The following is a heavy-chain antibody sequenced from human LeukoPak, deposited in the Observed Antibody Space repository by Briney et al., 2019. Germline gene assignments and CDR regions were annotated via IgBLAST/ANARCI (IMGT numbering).Heavy chain of an antibody. V-gene: IGHV5-51*01. J-gene: IGHJ6*02. CDR2: IYPGDSDT. Sequence: GESLKISCKGSGYSFTSYWTGWVRQMPGKGLEWMGIIYPGDSDTRYSPSFQGQVTISADKSISTAYLQWSSLKASDTAMYYCARHQDVYDSSGYYYYYYGMDVWGQGTTVTVSS. CDR3: ARHQDVYDSSGYYYYYYGMDV. CDR1: GYSFTSYW. D-gene: IGHD3-22*01.